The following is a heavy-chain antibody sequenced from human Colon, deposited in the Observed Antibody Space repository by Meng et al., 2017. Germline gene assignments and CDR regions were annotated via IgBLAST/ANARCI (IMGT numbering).Heavy chain of an antibody. CDR1: GGSISGDGYY. CDR2: VHDSGDT. J-gene: IGHJ5*02. CDR3: ARDPSNRGAFFDP. V-gene: IGHV4-31*11. Sequence: GHLRGPDPGLVKPSQTLSLPCVVSGGSISGDGYYWSWIRQHPGKGLEWIGYVHDSGDTYYESSLKSRITISIDTSENQFSLKLKSVTAADTAVYYCARDPSNRGAFFDPWGQGTLVTVSS. D-gene: IGHD3-10*01.